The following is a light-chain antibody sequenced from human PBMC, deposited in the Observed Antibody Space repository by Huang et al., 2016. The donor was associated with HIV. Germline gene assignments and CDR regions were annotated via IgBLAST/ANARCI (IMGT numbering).Light chain of an antibody. CDR1: QSINTW. CDR2: KAS. V-gene: IGKV1-5*03. CDR3: QQYRSFSQFI. J-gene: IGKJ3*01. Sequence: DIQMTQSPSTLSASVGDRVTITCRASQSINTWLAWYQQKPGKAPKLLIYKASSLESGVPSRFSGSGSGTEFTLSISSLQPDDFATYYCQQYRSFSQFIFGPGTKVDIK.